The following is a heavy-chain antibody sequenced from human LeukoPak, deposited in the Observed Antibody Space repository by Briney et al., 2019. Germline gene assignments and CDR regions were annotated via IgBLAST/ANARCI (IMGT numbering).Heavy chain of an antibody. D-gene: IGHD1/OR15-1a*01. Sequence: GGSLRLSCAASGFTFDDYAMHWVRQAPGKGLEWVSGISWNSGSIGYADSVKGRFTISRDNAKNSLYLQMNSLRAEDTAVYYCAREEQGYNWFDPWGQGTPVTVSS. CDR1: GFTFDDYA. CDR3: AREEQGYNWFDP. V-gene: IGHV3-9*01. CDR2: ISWNSGSI. J-gene: IGHJ5*02.